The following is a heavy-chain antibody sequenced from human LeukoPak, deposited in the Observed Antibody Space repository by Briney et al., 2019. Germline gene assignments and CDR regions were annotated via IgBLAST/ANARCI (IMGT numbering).Heavy chain of an antibody. CDR2: IYYSGST. V-gene: IGHV4-59*12. Sequence: AETVSLSCTVSGGFISRYYWSWMRQPGGKGREGMGYIYYSGSTNYNPSLKRRVTISVHTSKNQFSLKLSSVTAADTAVYYCAREAHRGSGWFDYWAQGTLVTVSS. D-gene: IGHD6-19*01. CDR3: AREAHRGSGWFDY. J-gene: IGHJ4*02. CDR1: GGFISRYY.